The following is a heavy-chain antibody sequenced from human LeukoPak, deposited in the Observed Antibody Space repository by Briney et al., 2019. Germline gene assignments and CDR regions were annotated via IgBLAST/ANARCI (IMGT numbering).Heavy chain of an antibody. V-gene: IGHV4-59*08. Sequence: PSETLSLTCTVSGGSISSYYWSWIRQPPGKGLEWVGYIYYSGSTNYKPSLKSRVTISIDISKNKFSLQMTSVTDADTAVYYCWSRVLYSGSYFDYWGQG. CDR2: IYYSGST. CDR3: WSRVLYSGSYFDY. D-gene: IGHD5-12*01. J-gene: IGHJ4*02. CDR1: GGSISSYY.